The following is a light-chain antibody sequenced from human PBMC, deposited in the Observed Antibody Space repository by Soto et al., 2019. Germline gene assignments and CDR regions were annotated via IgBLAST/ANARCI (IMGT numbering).Light chain of an antibody. CDR2: DAS. J-gene: IGKJ5*01. V-gene: IGKV3-11*01. Sequence: EIVLTQSPATLSLSPGEIATLSFSASQSVSSYLACYQQKPGQAPRLLIYDASNRATGIPVRFSGSGSGTDFTLTISSLEPEDFAVYYCQQRSDWITFGQGTRLEIK. CDR3: QQRSDWIT. CDR1: QSVSSY.